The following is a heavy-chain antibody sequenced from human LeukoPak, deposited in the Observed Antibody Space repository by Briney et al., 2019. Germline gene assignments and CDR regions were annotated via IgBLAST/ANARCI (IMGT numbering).Heavy chain of an antibody. CDR2: ISHSGDT. V-gene: IGHV4-38-2*01. CDR3: ATVGPLAVGTGKRVYSFDY. D-gene: IGHD1-1*01. CDR1: AFSITSCDY. Sequence: PSETLSLTCDVSAFSITSCDYWGWIRQSPGRGLEWIGSISHSGDTYYIPSLRSRVTMSLDTSRNQFSLDLRSVSAADTAVYFCATVGPLAVGTGKRVYSFDYWGQGTLVTVSS. J-gene: IGHJ4*02.